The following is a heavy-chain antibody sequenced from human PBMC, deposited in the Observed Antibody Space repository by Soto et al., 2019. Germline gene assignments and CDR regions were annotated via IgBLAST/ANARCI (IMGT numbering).Heavy chain of an antibody. V-gene: IGHV4-38-2*02. CDR1: GYSISSGYY. CDR2: IYHSGST. D-gene: IGHD6-19*01. J-gene: IGHJ3*02. CDR3: EREVAGDNDAFDI. Sequence: PSETLSLTCAVSGYSISSGYYWGWIRQPPGKGLEWIGSIYHSGSTYYNPSLKSRVTISVDTSKNQFSLKLSSVTAADTAVYYCEREVAGDNDAFDIWGQGTIVTVSS.